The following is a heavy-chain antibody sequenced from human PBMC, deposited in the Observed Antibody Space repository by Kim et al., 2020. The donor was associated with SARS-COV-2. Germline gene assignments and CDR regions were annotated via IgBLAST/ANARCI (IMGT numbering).Heavy chain of an antibody. V-gene: IGHV4-34*01. D-gene: IGHD5-18*01. Sequence: KSRVTISVDTSKNQFSLKLSSVTAADTAVYYCARGRRGIQLWLRSYGMDVWGQGTTVTVSS. J-gene: IGHJ6*02. CDR3: ARGRRGIQLWLRSYGMDV.